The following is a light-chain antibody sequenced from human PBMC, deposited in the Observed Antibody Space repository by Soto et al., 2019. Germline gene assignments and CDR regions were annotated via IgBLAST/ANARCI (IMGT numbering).Light chain of an antibody. CDR1: QSVSGH. Sequence: EIVMTQSPATLSVSPGERATLSCRASQSVSGHLAWYQQKPGQAPRLLIYGASTRATGIPARFSGSGSGTEFTLTISSLQSEDFAVYYCQQYNNWPQTFGQGTKVEIK. CDR2: GAS. V-gene: IGKV3-15*01. CDR3: QQYNNWPQT. J-gene: IGKJ1*01.